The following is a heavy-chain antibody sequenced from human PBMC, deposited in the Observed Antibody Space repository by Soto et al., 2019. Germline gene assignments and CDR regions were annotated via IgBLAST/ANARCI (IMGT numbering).Heavy chain of an antibody. J-gene: IGHJ6*02. Sequence: SETLSLSCAVYGGSFSGYYWSWIRQPPGKGLEWIGEINHSGGTNYNPSLKSRVTISVDTSKNQFSLKLSSVTAADTAVYYCARYAAYYYDSSGGGVYYYYGMDVWGQGTTVTVSS. CDR2: INHSGGT. D-gene: IGHD3-22*01. V-gene: IGHV4-34*01. CDR3: ARYAAYYYDSSGGGVYYYYGMDV. CDR1: GGSFSGYY.